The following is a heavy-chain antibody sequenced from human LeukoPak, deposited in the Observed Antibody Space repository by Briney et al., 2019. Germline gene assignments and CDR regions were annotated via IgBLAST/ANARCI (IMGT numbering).Heavy chain of an antibody. Sequence: PSETLSLTCTVSGGSISSGGYYWSWIRQHPGKGLEWIGYIYYSGSTYYNPSLKSRVTISVDTSKNQFSLKLSSVTAADTAVYYCARGRTIFGVVIRGGYNWFDPWGQGTLVTVSS. CDR1: GGSISSGGYY. J-gene: IGHJ5*02. CDR2: IYYSGST. V-gene: IGHV4-31*03. CDR3: ARGRTIFGVVIRGGYNWFDP. D-gene: IGHD3-3*01.